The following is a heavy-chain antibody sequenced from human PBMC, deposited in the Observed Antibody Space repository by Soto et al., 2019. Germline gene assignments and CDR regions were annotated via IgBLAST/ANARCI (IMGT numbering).Heavy chain of an antibody. CDR2: IYCSGST. CDR1: GGSISSSSYY. V-gene: IGHV4-39*01. J-gene: IGHJ6*02. Sequence: SETLSLTCTVSGGSISSSSYYWGWIRQPPGKGLEWIGSIYCSGSTYYNPSLKSRVTISVDTSKNQFSLKLSSVTAADTAVYYCARREAAAGYGMDVWGQGTTVTVSS. D-gene: IGHD6-13*01. CDR3: ARREAAAGYGMDV.